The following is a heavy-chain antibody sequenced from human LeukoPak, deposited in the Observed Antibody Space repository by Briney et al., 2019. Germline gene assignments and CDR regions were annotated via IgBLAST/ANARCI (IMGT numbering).Heavy chain of an antibody. CDR2: ISTNGSST. CDR3: VREYSSSSGRAFDI. CDR1: GFTFSSYW. V-gene: IGHV3-74*01. J-gene: IGHJ3*02. D-gene: IGHD6-6*01. Sequence: GGSLRLSCAASGFTFSSYWMHWVRQAPGKGLVWVSRISTNGSSTNSADSVKGRFTISRDNAKNTLYLQMNSLRAEDTAVYYCVREYSSSSGRAFDIWGQGTMVTVSP.